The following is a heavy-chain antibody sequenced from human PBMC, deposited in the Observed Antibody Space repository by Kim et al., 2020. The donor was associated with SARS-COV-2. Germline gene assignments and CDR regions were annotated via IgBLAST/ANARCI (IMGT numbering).Heavy chain of an antibody. J-gene: IGHJ5*02. CDR1: GFTVSSNY. V-gene: IGHV3-53*01. Sequence: GGSLRLSCAASGFTVSSNYMSWVRQAPGKGLEWVSVIYSGGSTYYADSVKGRFTISRDNSKNTLYLQMNSLRAEDTAVYYCARDSPYYYDSSGYYYGAWGQGTLVTVSS. CDR2: IYSGGST. D-gene: IGHD3-22*01. CDR3: ARDSPYYYDSSGYYYGA.